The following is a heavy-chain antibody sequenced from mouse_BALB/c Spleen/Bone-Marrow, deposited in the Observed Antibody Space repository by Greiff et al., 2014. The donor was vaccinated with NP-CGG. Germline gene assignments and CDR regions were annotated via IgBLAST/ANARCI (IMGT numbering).Heavy chain of an antibody. J-gene: IGHJ1*01. CDR1: GLNIKDTY. CDR3: ARYDYGWYFYV. D-gene: IGHD1-1*01. Sequence: EVQLQQSGAELVKPGASVKLSCTASGLNIKDTYMHWVKQRPEQGLEWIGRIDPANGNTKXXPKFQGKATITADTSSNTAYLQLSSLTSEDTAVYYCARYDYGWYFYVWGAGTTVTVSS. CDR2: IDPANGNT. V-gene: IGHV14-3*02.